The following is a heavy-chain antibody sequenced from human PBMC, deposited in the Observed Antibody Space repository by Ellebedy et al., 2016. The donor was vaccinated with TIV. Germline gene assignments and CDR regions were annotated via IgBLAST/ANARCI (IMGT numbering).Heavy chain of an antibody. V-gene: IGHV1-18*04. CDR1: GYTFSSYG. CDR2: ISAYNGDT. Sequence: ASVKVSCKVSGYTFSSYGISWVRQAPGQGLEWMGWISAYNGDTNYAQKFQGRVTMTTDTFASTAYLELRSLRSDDTAVYYCARGFYEKFDPWGQGTLVTVSS. J-gene: IGHJ5*02. D-gene: IGHD2/OR15-2a*01. CDR3: ARGFYEKFDP.